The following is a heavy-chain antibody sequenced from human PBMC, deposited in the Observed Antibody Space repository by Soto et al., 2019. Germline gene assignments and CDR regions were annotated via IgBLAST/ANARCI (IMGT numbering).Heavy chain of an antibody. Sequence: PGGSLRLSCAASGFTFSSYAMHWVRQAPGKGLEWVAVISYDGSNKYYADSVKGRFTISRDNSKNTLYLQMNSLRAEDTAVYYCARDRYYGDYVELDYWGQGTLVTVS. CDR1: GFTFSSYA. V-gene: IGHV3-30-3*01. D-gene: IGHD4-17*01. J-gene: IGHJ4*02. CDR3: ARDRYYGDYVELDY. CDR2: ISYDGSNK.